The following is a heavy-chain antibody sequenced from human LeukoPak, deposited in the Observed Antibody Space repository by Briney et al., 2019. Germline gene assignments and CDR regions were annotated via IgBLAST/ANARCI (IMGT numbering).Heavy chain of an antibody. D-gene: IGHD3-16*01. J-gene: IGHJ4*02. CDR1: GDSISSGSHY. CDR2: IYATGST. CDR3: ARDRAGGDDQNP. V-gene: IGHV4-61*02. Sequence: SETPSLTCAVSGDSISSGSHYWSWIRQPAGKGLEWIGRIYATGSTNYNPSLKSRVTISLDTSKNQFSLKLNSVTAADTAVYYCARDRAGGDDQNPWGQGTLVTVSS.